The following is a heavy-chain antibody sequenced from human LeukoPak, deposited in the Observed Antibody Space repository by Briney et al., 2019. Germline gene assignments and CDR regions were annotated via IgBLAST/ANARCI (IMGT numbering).Heavy chain of an antibody. CDR2: IYYSGST. V-gene: IGHV4-59*08. Sequence: SETLSLTCTVSGGSISSYYWSWIRQPPGKGLEWIGYIYYSGSTNYNPSLKSRVTISVDTSKNQFPLKLSSVTAADTAVYYCARQATMIVGYWGQGTLVTVSS. J-gene: IGHJ4*02. D-gene: IGHD3-22*01. CDR1: GGSISSYY. CDR3: ARQATMIVGY.